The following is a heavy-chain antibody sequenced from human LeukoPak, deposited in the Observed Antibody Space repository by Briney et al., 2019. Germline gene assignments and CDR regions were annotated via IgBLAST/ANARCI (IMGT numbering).Heavy chain of an antibody. J-gene: IGHJ5*02. CDR2: ISAYNGNT. Sequence: GASVKLSCKASGYTFTSYGISWVRQAPGQGLEWMGWISAYNGNTNYAQKLQGRVTMTTDTSTSTAYMELRSLRSDDTAVYYCARKAGPTVTSDTKLDPWGQGTLVTVSS. D-gene: IGHD4-17*01. V-gene: IGHV1-18*01. CDR1: GYTFTSYG. CDR3: ARKAGPTVTSDTKLDP.